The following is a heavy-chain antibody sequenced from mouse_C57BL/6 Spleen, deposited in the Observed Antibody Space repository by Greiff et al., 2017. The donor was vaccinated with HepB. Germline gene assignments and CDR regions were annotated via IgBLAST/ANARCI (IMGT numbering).Heavy chain of an antibody. J-gene: IGHJ3*01. CDR3: AKIYDGYSRFAY. CDR2: ISSGSSTI. Sequence: EVKLMESGGGLVKPGGSLKLSCAASGFTFSDYGMHWVRQAPEKGLEWVAYISSGSSTIYYADTVKGRFTISRDNAKNTLFLQMTSLRSEDTAMYYCAKIYDGYSRFAYWGQGTLVTVSA. V-gene: IGHV5-17*01. D-gene: IGHD2-3*01. CDR1: GFTFSDYG.